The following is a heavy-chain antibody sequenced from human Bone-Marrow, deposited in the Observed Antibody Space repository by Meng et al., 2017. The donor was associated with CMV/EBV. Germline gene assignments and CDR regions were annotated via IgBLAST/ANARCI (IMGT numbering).Heavy chain of an antibody. CDR1: GFTFSSYW. J-gene: IGHJ6*02. D-gene: IGHD2-15*01. V-gene: IGHV3-7*01. CDR3: AKGSDCSGGSCYYYGMDV. Sequence: GGSLRLSCAASGFTFSSYWMSWVRQAPGKGLEWVANIKQDGSEKYYVDSVKGRFTISRDNSKNTLYLQMNSLRAEDTAVYYCAKGSDCSGGSCYYYGMDVWGQGTTVTVSS. CDR2: IKQDGSEK.